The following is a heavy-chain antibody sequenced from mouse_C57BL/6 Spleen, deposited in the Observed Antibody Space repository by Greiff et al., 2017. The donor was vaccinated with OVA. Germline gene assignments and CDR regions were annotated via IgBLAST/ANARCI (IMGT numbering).Heavy chain of an antibody. V-gene: IGHV5-4*01. CDR2: ISDGGSYT. D-gene: IGHD2-1*01. J-gene: IGHJ3*01. CDR1: GFTFSSYA. Sequence: DVHLVESGGGLVKPGGSLKLSCAASGFTFSSYAMSWVRQTPEKRLEWVATISDGGSYTYYPDNVKGRFTISRDNAKNNLYLQMSHLKSEDTAMYYCARGNNAAYWGQGTLVTVSA. CDR3: ARGNNAAY.